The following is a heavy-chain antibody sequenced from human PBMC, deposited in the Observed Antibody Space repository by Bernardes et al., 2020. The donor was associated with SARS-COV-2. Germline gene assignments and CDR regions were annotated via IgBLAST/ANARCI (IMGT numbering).Heavy chain of an antibody. CDR2: IYPGDSDS. CDR3: ARLACGDYYHFDY. V-gene: IGHV5-51*01. CDR1: GYSFTSYW. D-gene: IGHD4-17*01. J-gene: IGHJ4*02. Sequence: GESLKISCKGSGYSFTSYWIGWVRQMPGKGLEWMGIIYPGDSDSRYRPSLQGQVTISVDKSTRTAYLQWSSLKALDTAMYYCARLACGDYYHFDYRGQGTLVNVSS.